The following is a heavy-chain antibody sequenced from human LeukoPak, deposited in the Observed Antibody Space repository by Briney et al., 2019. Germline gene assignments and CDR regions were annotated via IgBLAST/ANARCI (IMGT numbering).Heavy chain of an antibody. D-gene: IGHD6-6*01. CDR1: GGTFSSYA. Sequence: SVKVSCKASGGTFSSYAISWVRQARGQGLEWMGGIIPIFGTANYAQKFQGRVTITTDESTSTAYMELSSLRSEDTAVYYCARGTGAARLGYYFDYWGQGTLVTVSS. CDR3: ARGTGAARLGYYFDY. V-gene: IGHV1-69*05. J-gene: IGHJ4*02. CDR2: IIPIFGTA.